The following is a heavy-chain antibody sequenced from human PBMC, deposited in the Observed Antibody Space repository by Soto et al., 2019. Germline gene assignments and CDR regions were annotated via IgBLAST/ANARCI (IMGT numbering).Heavy chain of an antibody. D-gene: IGHD5-12*01. V-gene: IGHV1-3*01. CDR3: AIGLGGYTSFSDY. Sequence: QVQLVQSGAEVKKPGASVKVSCKASGYTFTSYAMHCVRQAPGQRLEWMGWINAGSGYTKFSQKFQGRVTLTSHTAARTAYMELSSLRYEDTAVYYCAIGLGGYTSFSDYWGQGTLVTVSS. J-gene: IGHJ4*02. CDR2: INAGSGYT. CDR1: GYTFTSYA.